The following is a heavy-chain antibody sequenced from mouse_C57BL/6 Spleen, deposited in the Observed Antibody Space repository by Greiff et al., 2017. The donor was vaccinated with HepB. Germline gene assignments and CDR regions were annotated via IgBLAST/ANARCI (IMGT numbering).Heavy chain of an antibody. V-gene: IGHV1-15*01. CDR3: TRWDDYDSAWFAY. CDR2: IDPETGGT. CDR1: GYTFTDYE. J-gene: IGHJ3*01. Sequence: VQLQQSGAELVRPGASVTLSCKASGYTFTDYEMHWVKQTPVHGLEWIGAIDPETGGTAYNQKFKGKAILTADKSSSTAYMELRSLTSEDSAVYYCTRWDDYDSAWFAYWGQGTLVTVSA. D-gene: IGHD2-4*01.